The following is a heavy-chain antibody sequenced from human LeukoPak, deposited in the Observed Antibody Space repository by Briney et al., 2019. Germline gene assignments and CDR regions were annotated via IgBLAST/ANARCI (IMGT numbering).Heavy chain of an antibody. CDR1: RFTFSSYW. J-gene: IGHJ2*01. Sequence: GGSLRLSCAASRFTFSSYWMSWVHQAPGKGLEWVANIKQDGSEKYYVDSVKGRFTISRDNARNSLYLQMNSLRAEDTAVYYCARKRYDNSGYPYWCFDLWGRGTLVTVSS. V-gene: IGHV3-7*03. CDR3: ARKRYDNSGYPYWCFDL. D-gene: IGHD3-22*01. CDR2: IKQDGSEK.